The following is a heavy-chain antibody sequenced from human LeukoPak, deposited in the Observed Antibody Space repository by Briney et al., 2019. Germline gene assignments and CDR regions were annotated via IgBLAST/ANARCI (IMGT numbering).Heavy chain of an antibody. CDR3: ARSKRAVAYYYYYYGMDV. J-gene: IGHJ6*02. Sequence: SETLSLTCAVYGGSFSGYYWSWIRQPPGEGLEWIGEINHSGSTNYNPSLKSRVTISVDTSKNQFSLKLSSVTAADTAVYYCARSKRAVAYYYYYYGMDVWGQGTTVTVSS. D-gene: IGHD6-19*01. CDR2: INHSGST. CDR1: GGSFSGYY. V-gene: IGHV4-34*01.